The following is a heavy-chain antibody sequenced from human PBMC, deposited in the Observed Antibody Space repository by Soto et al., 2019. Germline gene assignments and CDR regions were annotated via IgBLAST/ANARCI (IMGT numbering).Heavy chain of an antibody. J-gene: IGHJ3*02. D-gene: IGHD1-26*01. Sequence: QVQLVESGGGVVQPGRSLRLSCAASGFTFSSYGMHWVRQAPGKGLEWVAVIWYDGSNKYYADSVKGRSTISRDNSKNTLYLQMNSLRAEDTAVYYCARETDAWADAFDIWGQGTMVTVSS. V-gene: IGHV3-33*01. CDR1: GFTFSSYG. CDR2: IWYDGSNK. CDR3: ARETDAWADAFDI.